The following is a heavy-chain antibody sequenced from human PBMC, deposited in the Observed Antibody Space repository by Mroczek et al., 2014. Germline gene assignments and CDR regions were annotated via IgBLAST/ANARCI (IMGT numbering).Heavy chain of an antibody. CDR1: DTPSTSYD. V-gene: IGHV1-8*01. CDR2: MNPNSGNT. J-gene: IGHJ4*02. CDR3: ARLARGLQLWKKYYFDY. D-gene: IGHD5-18*01. Sequence: QVQLQESGGREVKKPGASVKGLLQGLLDTPSTSYDINWVRQATGQGLEWMGWMNPNSGNTGYAQKFQGRVTMTRNTSISTAYMELSSLRSEDTAVYYCARLARGLQLWKKYYFDYWGPGNPGHRLL.